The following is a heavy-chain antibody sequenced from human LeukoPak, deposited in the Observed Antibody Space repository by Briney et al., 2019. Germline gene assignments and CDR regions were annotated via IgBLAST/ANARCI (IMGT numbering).Heavy chain of an antibody. J-gene: IGHJ4*02. V-gene: IGHV4-59*08. Sequence: PSETLSLTCTVSGGSISSYHWSWIRQPPGKGLEWIGYIYYSGSTNYNPSLKSRVTISVDTSKNQFSLKLSSVTAADTAVYYCARRLGGDLFDYWGQGTLVTVSS. CDR2: IYYSGST. D-gene: IGHD2-21*02. CDR1: GGSISSYH. CDR3: ARRLGGDLFDY.